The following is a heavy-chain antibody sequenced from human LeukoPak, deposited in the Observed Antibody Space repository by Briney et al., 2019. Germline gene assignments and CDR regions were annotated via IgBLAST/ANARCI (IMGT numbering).Heavy chain of an antibody. CDR1: GGSISSYY. D-gene: IGHD6-13*01. V-gene: IGHV4-4*07. J-gene: IGHJ5*02. CDR2: IYTSGST. Sequence: SETLSLTCTVSGGSISSYYWSWIRQPAGKGLEWIGRIYTSGSTNYNPSLKSRVTMSVDTSKNQFSLKLSSVTAADTAVYYCARGPRPSIAAADNWFDPWGQGTLVTVSS. CDR3: ARGPRPSIAAADNWFDP.